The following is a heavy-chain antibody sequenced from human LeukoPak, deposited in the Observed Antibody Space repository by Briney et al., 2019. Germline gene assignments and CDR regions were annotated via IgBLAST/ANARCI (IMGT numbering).Heavy chain of an antibody. J-gene: IGHJ5*02. D-gene: IGHD4-11*01. CDR2: LSDSDGST. Sequence: PGGSLRLSCAASGFTFTIYAMSWVRQAPGKGREWVSGLSDSDGSTYYADSVKGRFTISRDNSKNTLYLQMNSLRVEDTAVYYCAKASRTTLTTVINWFDPWGQGTPVTVSS. CDR3: AKASRTTLTTVINWFDP. V-gene: IGHV3-23*01. CDR1: GFTFTIYA.